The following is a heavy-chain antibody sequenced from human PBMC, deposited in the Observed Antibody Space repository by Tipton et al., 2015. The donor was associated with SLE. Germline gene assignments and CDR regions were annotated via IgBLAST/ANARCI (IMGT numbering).Heavy chain of an antibody. D-gene: IGHD1-26*01. CDR1: GGSISSGSYY. V-gene: IGHV4-61*02. J-gene: IGHJ4*02. CDR2: MYTSGTT. Sequence: TLSLTCTVSGGSISSGSYYWSWIRQPAGKGLEWIGRMYTSGTTNYNPSLKSRVTVSVDTSKNQFSLKLSSVTAADTAVYYCARGGAREPRGDYWGQGTLVTVSS. CDR3: ARGGAREPRGDY.